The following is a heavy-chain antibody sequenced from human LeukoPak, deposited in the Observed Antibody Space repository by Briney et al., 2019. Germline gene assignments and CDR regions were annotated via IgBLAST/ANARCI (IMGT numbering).Heavy chain of an antibody. CDR2: IIPILGIA. V-gene: IGHV1-69*04. Sequence: SVKVSCKASGGTFSSYAISWVRQAPGQGLEWMGRIIPILGIANYAQKLQGRVTITADKSTSTAYMELSSLRSEDTAVYYCARGGGRITGTTFDYWGQGTLVTVSP. J-gene: IGHJ4*02. CDR3: ARGGGRITGTTFDY. CDR1: GGTFSSYA. D-gene: IGHD1-20*01.